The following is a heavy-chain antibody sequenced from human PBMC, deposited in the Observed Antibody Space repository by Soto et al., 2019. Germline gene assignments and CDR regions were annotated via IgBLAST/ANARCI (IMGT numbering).Heavy chain of an antibody. CDR3: AKDRRIGYYGSGNSFDS. Sequence: GGSLRLSCAASGFTFSSYAMDWVRQAPGKGPEWVSSIGGSGGMIYYADSVKGRFTISRDNSKNTLYLQLTSLRAEDTAVYYCAKDRRIGYYGSGNSFDSWGQGTLVTVSS. CDR2: IGGSGGMI. D-gene: IGHD3-10*01. V-gene: IGHV3-23*01. CDR1: GFTFSSYA. J-gene: IGHJ4*02.